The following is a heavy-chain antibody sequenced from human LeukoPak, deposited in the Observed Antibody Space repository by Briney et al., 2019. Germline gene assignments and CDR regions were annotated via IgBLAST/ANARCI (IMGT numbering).Heavy chain of an antibody. Sequence: GSLRLSCVASGFIFITYGLHWVRQSPGRGLEWVAVIWYDGSQRYYADSVKGRFTTSRDDSQNTIYLQMDSLRAEDTAVYYCATSSPRNYFDHWGQGTLVTVSS. CDR2: IWYDGSQR. CDR3: ATSSPRNYFDH. J-gene: IGHJ4*02. D-gene: IGHD1-14*01. CDR1: GFIFITYG. V-gene: IGHV3-33*01.